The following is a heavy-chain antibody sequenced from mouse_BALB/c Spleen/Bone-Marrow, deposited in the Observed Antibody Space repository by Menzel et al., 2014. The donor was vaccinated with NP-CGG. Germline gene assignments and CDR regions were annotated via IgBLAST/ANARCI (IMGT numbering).Heavy chain of an antibody. J-gene: IGHJ2*01. CDR2: ISSGGHYT. Sequence: EVQLVESGGGLVKPGGSLKLSCAASGFTFSSYSMSWVRQTPEKRLERVATISSGGHYTYYPDSVKGRFTISRDNAKNTLYLQMSSLKSEDTAMYYCSKDGGYDYSYYFDYWGQGTTLTVSS. CDR1: GFTFSSYS. D-gene: IGHD2-4*01. V-gene: IGHV5-6-4*01. CDR3: SKDGGYDYSYYFDY.